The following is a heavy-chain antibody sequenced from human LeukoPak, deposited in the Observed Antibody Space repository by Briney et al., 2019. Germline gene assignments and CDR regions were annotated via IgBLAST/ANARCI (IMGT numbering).Heavy chain of an antibody. J-gene: IGHJ4*02. D-gene: IGHD4-23*01. CDR3: ARDPYGGNSFDY. V-gene: IGHV3-30-3*01. CDR2: ISYDGSNK. Sequence: GRSLRLSCAASGFTFSSYAMHWVRQAPGKGLEWVAVISYDGSNKYYADSVKGRFTISRDNSKNTLYLQMNSLRAEDTAVYYCARDPYGGNSFDYWGQGTLVTVSS. CDR1: GFTFSSYA.